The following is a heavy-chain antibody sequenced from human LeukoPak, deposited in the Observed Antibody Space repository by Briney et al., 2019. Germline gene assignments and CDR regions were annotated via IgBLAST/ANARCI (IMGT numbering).Heavy chain of an antibody. Sequence: PSETLSLTCAVSGGSISSSNWWSWVRQPPGKGLEWIGEIYHSGSTNYNPSLKSRVTISVDKSKNQFSLKLSSVTAADTAVYYCARDRSETTGTEGLNWFDPWGQGTLVTVSS. J-gene: IGHJ5*02. D-gene: IGHD1-1*01. CDR1: GGSISSSNW. CDR2: IYHSGST. V-gene: IGHV4-4*02. CDR3: ARDRSETTGTEGLNWFDP.